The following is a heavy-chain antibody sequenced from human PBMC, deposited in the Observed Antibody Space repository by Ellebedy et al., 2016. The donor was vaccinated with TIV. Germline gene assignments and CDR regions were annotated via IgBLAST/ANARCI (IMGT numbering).Heavy chain of an antibody. CDR1: GGSISRYY. CDR3: ARGPPMVRGVIRLFDY. CDR2: INHSGST. Sequence: GSLRLXXTVSGGSISRYYWSWIRQPAGKGLEWIGEINHSGSTNYNPSLKSRVTISVDTSKNQFSLKLSSVTAADTAVYYCARGPPMVRGVIRLFDYWGQGTLVTVSS. V-gene: IGHV4-34*01. D-gene: IGHD3-10*01. J-gene: IGHJ4*02.